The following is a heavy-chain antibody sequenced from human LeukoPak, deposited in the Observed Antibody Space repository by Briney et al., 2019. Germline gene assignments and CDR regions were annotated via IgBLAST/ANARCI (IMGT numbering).Heavy chain of an antibody. D-gene: IGHD3-10*01. CDR2: IYYSGST. CDR1: GGSISSYY. CDR3: ARGVYSSY. V-gene: IGHV4-59*08. Sequence: SETLSLTCTVSGGSISSYYWSWIRQPPGKGLEWIGYIYYSGSTNYNPSLKSRVTISVDTSKDQFSLKLSSVTAADTAVYYCARGVYSSYWGQGTLVTVSS. J-gene: IGHJ4*02.